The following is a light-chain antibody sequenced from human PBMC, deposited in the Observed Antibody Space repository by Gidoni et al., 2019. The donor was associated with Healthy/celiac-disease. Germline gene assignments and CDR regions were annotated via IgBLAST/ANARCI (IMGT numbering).Light chain of an antibody. CDR2: LGS. Sequence: KPGQSPQLLIYLGSNRASGVPDRFSGSGSGTDFTLKISRVEAEDVGVYYCMQALQTPYTFXXXTKLEIK. CDR3: MQALQTPYT. J-gene: IGKJ2*01. V-gene: IGKV2-28*01.